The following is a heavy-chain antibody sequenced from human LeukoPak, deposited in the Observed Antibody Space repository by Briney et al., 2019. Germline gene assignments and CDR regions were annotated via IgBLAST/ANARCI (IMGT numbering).Heavy chain of an antibody. Sequence: SETLSLTCTVSGGSISSYYWSWIRQPPGKGLEWIGYIYYSGSTNYNPSLKSRVTISVDTSKNQFSLKLSSVTAADTAVYYCARGVGSGYSGYDYALDVWGKGTTVTVSS. V-gene: IGHV4-59*01. J-gene: IGHJ6*04. D-gene: IGHD5-12*01. CDR3: ARGVGSGYSGYDYALDV. CDR1: GGSISSYY. CDR2: IYYSGST.